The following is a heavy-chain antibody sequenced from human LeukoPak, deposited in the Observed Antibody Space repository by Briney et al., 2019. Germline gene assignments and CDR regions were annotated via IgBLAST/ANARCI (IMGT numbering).Heavy chain of an antibody. V-gene: IGHV1-8*01. CDR3: ARTIAARSGRFDP. CDR1: GYTFPSYV. CDR2: MNPNSGNT. Sequence: ASVRVSFKASGYTFPSYVINGVRQATGQGLEWMGWMNPNSGNTGYAQKFQGRVTVTRNTSISTAYMELSSLRSEDTAVYYCARTIAARSGRFDPWGQGTMVIVSS. D-gene: IGHD6-6*01. J-gene: IGHJ5*02.